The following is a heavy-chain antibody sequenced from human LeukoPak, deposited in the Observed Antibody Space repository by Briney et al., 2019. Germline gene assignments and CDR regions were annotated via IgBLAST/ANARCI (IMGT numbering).Heavy chain of an antibody. Sequence: GGSLRLSCAASGFTFSSYSMNWVRQAPGKGLEWVSYISSSSGTISYADSVKGRFTISRDNAKNSLYLQMNSLRAEDTAVYYCARVGYCSSTSCPRAFDIWGQGIMVTVSS. V-gene: IGHV3-48*04. J-gene: IGHJ3*02. CDR2: ISSSSGTI. CDR3: ARVGYCSSTSCPRAFDI. D-gene: IGHD2-2*01. CDR1: GFTFSSYS.